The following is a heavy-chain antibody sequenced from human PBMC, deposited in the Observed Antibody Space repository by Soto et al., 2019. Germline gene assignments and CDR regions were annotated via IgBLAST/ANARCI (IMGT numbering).Heavy chain of an antibody. D-gene: IGHD6-19*01. CDR1: GYTFTSYG. CDR2: ISAYNGNT. J-gene: IGHJ5*01. V-gene: IGHV1-18*01. Sequence: RASVKVSCKASGYTFTSYGISWVRQAPGQGLEWMGWISAYNGNTNYAQKLQGRVTMTTDTSTSTAYMELRSLRSDDTAVYYCAICRSSGWYRWFDPCAQRSLVTVSA. CDR3: AICRSSGWYRWFDP.